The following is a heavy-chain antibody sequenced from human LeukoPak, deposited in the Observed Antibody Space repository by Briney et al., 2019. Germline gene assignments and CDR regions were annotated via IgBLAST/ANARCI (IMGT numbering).Heavy chain of an antibody. V-gene: IGHV1-46*01. D-gene: IGHD6-19*01. Sequence: GSVKVSCKASGYTFTSYYMHWVRQTPGQGLEWMGIINPSGGSTSYAQKFQGRVTMTRDTSTSTVYMELSSLRSEDTAVYYCARVVSSGWYYFDYWGQGTLVTVSS. CDR2: INPSGGST. CDR3: ARVVSSGWYYFDY. J-gene: IGHJ4*02. CDR1: GYTFTSYY.